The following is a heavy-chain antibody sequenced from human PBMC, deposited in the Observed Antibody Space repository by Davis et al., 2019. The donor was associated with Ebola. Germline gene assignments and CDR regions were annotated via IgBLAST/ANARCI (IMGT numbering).Heavy chain of an antibody. V-gene: IGHV4-61*09. CDR1: GGSISSASYF. CDR2: ISTSGST. Sequence: SETLSLTCTVSGGSISSASYFWTWIRQPAGKGLEWIGHISTSGSTNYNPSLKSRVTMSVDTSKNQFSLKLSSVTAADTAVYYCARDSGYYYDSSEAGFDYWGQGTLVTVSS. D-gene: IGHD3-22*01. J-gene: IGHJ4*02. CDR3: ARDSGYYYDSSEAGFDY.